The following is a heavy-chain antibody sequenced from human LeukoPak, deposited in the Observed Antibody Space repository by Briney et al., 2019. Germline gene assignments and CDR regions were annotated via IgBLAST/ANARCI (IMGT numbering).Heavy chain of an antibody. J-gene: IGHJ4*02. CDR3: AKDGYDSSGYPIDY. V-gene: IGHV3-30*02. CDR1: GFTFSSYG. D-gene: IGHD3-22*01. Sequence: GGSLRLSCAASGFTFSSYGMHWVRQAPGKRLEWVAFIRYDGSNKYYVDSVKGRFTISRDNSKNTLYLQMNSLRAEDTAVYYCAKDGYDSSGYPIDYWGQGTLVTVSS. CDR2: IRYDGSNK.